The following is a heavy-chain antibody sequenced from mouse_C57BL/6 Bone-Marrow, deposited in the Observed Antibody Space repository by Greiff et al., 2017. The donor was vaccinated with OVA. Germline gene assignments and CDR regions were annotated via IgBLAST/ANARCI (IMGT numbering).Heavy chain of an antibody. CDR1: GYAFSSSW. J-gene: IGHJ3*01. D-gene: IGHD3-2*02. Sequence: QVQLQQSGPELVKPGASVKISCKASGYAFSSSWMNWVKQRPGKGLEWIGRIYPGDGDTNYNGKFKGKATLTADKSSSTAYMQLSSLTSEDSAVYFCARSLQTAQVPFAYWGQGTLVTVSA. V-gene: IGHV1-82*01. CDR3: ARSLQTAQVPFAY. CDR2: IYPGDGDT.